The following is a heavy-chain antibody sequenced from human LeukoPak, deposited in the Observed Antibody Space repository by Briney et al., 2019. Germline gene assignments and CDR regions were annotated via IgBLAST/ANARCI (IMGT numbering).Heavy chain of an antibody. CDR3: ARDRLGDYDHSGYYDK. Sequence: GGSLRLSCAASGFTFSSYSMNWVRQAPGKGLEWVSSISSSSSYIYYADSVKDRFTISRDNAKNSLYLQMNSLRAEDTAVYYCARDRLGDYDHSGYYDKWGQGTLVTVSS. D-gene: IGHD3-22*01. CDR2: ISSSSSYI. J-gene: IGHJ4*02. CDR1: GFTFSSYS. V-gene: IGHV3-21*04.